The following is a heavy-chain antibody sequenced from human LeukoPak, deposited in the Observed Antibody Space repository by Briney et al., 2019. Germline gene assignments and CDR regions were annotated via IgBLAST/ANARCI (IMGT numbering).Heavy chain of an antibody. CDR2: INWNGGST. CDR3: ARDISSSRGDFVY. D-gene: IGHD6-6*01. CDR1: GFTFDDYG. J-gene: IGHJ4*02. V-gene: IGHV3-20*04. Sequence: GGSLRLSCTASGFTFDDYGMSWVRQAPGKWLECVSGINWNGGSTGYADSVKGRFTISRDNTKNSLYLQMNSLRAEDTALYYCARDISSSRGDFVYWGQGTLVTVSS.